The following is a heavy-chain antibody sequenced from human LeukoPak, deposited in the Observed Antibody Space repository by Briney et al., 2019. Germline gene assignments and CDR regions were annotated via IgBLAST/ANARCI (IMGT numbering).Heavy chain of an antibody. J-gene: IGHJ6*02. CDR2: INHSGST. CDR3: ARGGRLTPSHYYYYYGMDV. Sequence: SETLSLTCAVSGGSISSGGYSWSWIRQPPGKGLEWIGEINHSGSTNYNPSLKSRVTISVDTSKNQFSLKLSSVTAADTVVYYCARGGRLTPSHYYYYYGMDVWGQGTTVTVSS. CDR1: GGSISSGGYS. V-gene: IGHV4-34*01.